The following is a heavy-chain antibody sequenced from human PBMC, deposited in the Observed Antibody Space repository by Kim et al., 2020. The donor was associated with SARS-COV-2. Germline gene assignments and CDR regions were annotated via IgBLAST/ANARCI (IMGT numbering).Heavy chain of an antibody. Sequence: GGSLRLSCAASGFTFSDYYMSWIRQAPGKGLEWVSYISSSSSYTNYADSVKGRFTISRDNAKNSLYLQMNSLRAEDTAVYYCARFRGLSHFDYWGQGTLVTVSS. J-gene: IGHJ4*02. CDR1: GFTFSDYY. CDR2: ISSSSSYT. CDR3: ARFRGLSHFDY. V-gene: IGHV3-11*03. D-gene: IGHD3-10*01.